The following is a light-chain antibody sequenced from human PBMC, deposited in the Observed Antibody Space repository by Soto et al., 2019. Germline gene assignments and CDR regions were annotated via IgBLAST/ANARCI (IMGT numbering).Light chain of an antibody. Sequence: QSVLTQPASVSGSPGQSITISCTGTSSDVGFYNYVSWYQQQHPGKAPKLMIYEVDNRPSGVSIRFSGSKSGNTASLTISGLLAEDEADYYCSSYARGSTYVFGTGTKLTVL. CDR2: EVD. CDR1: SSDVGFYNY. V-gene: IGLV2-14*01. J-gene: IGLJ1*01. CDR3: SSYARGSTYV.